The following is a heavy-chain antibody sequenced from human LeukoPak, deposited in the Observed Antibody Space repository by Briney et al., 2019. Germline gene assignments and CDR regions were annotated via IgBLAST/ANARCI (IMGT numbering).Heavy chain of an antibody. CDR3: VRDLHSSTWYRDWFDP. CDR1: GFTFSSYS. CDR2: ISSSSSYT. V-gene: IGHV3-21*01. D-gene: IGHD6-13*01. Sequence: GGSLRLSCAASGFTFSSYSMNWVRQAPGKGLEWVSSISSSSSYTYYADSVKGRFTISRDNAKNSLYLQMNSLRAEDTAVYYCVRDLHSSTWYRDWFDPWGQGTLVTVSS. J-gene: IGHJ5*02.